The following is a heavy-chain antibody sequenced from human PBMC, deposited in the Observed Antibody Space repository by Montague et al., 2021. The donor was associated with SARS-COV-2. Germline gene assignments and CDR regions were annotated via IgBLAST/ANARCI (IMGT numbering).Heavy chain of an antibody. V-gene: IGHV4-34*01. J-gene: IGHJ6*03. Sequence: SETLSLTCAVYGGSFSGYYWSWIRQPPGKGLEWIGEINHSGSTNYNPSLKSRVTISVDTSKNQFSLKLSSVTAADTAVYSCARVVGDYDFWSGQYYYYYYMDVWGEGTTVTVSS. CDR3: ARVVGDYDFWSGQYYYYYYMDV. D-gene: IGHD3-3*01. CDR2: INHSGST. CDR1: GGSFSGYY.